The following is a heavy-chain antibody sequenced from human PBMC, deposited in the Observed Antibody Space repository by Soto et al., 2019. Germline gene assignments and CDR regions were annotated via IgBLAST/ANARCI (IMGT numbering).Heavy chain of an antibody. D-gene: IGHD1-1*01. Sequence: QITLRESGPTMVKPTQTLTLTCTFSGFSLGTSGEGVGWIRQPPRKALEWLATLYWDGAQRYSPSLRSRLTISKATSESQVVLTMTNMDAADTATYFCAHRKTTITVATYFDYWGLGSLVTVSS. CDR3: AHRKTTITVATYFDY. CDR2: LYWDGAQ. V-gene: IGHV2-5*02. CDR1: GFSLGTSGEG. J-gene: IGHJ4*02.